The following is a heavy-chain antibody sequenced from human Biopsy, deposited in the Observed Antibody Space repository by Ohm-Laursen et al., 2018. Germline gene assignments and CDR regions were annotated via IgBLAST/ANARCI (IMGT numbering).Heavy chain of an antibody. CDR1: GGSFTGHY. D-gene: IGHD4-23*01. CDR2: ISYTDYT. Sequence: SQTLSLTCPVSGGSFTGHYWCWIRLPPDQGLGWIGHISYTDYTSYNASLKSRVTISVSTSRNHFSLRLSSLTAADTAVYYCSRGSNDFGGLYFPRWGQGTLLTVSS. V-gene: IGHV4-59*11. J-gene: IGHJ4*02. CDR3: SRGSNDFGGLYFPR.